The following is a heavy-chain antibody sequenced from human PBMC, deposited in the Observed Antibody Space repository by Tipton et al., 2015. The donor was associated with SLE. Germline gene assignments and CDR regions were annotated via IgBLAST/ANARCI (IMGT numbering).Heavy chain of an antibody. CDR1: GYTFTSYG. J-gene: IGHJ4*02. D-gene: IGHD6-19*01. CDR2: INAYNGNT. CDR3: AIAVAGTLFFDY. V-gene: IGHV1-18*01. Sequence: QLVQSGAEVKKPGASVKVSCTASGYTFTSYGISWVRQAPGQGLEWIGWINAYNGNTKYAQKLQGRVTMTTDTSTSTAYMELRSLRSDDTAVYYCAIAVAGTLFFDYWGQGTLVTVSS.